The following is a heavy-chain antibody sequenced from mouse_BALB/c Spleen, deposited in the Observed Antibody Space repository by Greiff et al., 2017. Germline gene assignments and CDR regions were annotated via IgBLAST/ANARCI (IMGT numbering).Heavy chain of an antibody. CDR3: ARDGNSYAMDY. D-gene: IGHD2-1*01. J-gene: IGHJ4*01. Sequence: EVKLMESGGGLVQPEGSLRLSCATSGFTFTDYYMSWVRQPPGKELEWLGFIRNKANGYTTEYSASVKGRFTISRDNSQSILYLQMNTLRAEDSATYYCARDGNSYAMDYWGQGTSVTVSS. CDR1: GFTFTDYY. V-gene: IGHV7-3*02. CDR2: IRNKANGYTT.